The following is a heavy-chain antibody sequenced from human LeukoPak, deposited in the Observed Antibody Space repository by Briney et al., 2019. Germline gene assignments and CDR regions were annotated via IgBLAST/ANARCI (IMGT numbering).Heavy chain of an antibody. Sequence: PGGSLRLSCAASGFTFSSYAMSWVRQAPGKGLEWVSVIYSGGSTYYADSVKGRFTISRDNSKNTLCLQMNSLRAEDTAVYYCARGPAYCSGSSCYYVSWGQGTLVTVSS. V-gene: IGHV3-53*01. J-gene: IGHJ4*02. CDR1: GFTFSSYA. CDR3: ARGPAYCSGSSCYYVS. D-gene: IGHD2-15*01. CDR2: IYSGGST.